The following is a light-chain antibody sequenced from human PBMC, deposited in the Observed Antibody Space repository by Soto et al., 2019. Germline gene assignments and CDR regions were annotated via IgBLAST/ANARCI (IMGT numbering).Light chain of an antibody. CDR2: KAS. CDR1: QTISSW. Sequence: VGARVTITCRASQTISSWLAWYQQKPGKAPKLLIYKASTLKSGVPSRFSGSGSGTEFTLTISSLQPDDFATYYCQHYNSYSEAFGQGTKVDSK. V-gene: IGKV1-5*03. J-gene: IGKJ1*01. CDR3: QHYNSYSEA.